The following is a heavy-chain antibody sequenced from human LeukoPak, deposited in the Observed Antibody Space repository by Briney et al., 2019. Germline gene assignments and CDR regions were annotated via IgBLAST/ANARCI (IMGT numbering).Heavy chain of an antibody. Sequence: GGSLRLSCAASGFTFSDYYMGWIRQAPGKGLEWVSYISSSGSTIYYADSVKGRFTISRDNAKNSLYLQMNSLRAEDTAVYYCARVSDCSSTSCSDLDYWGQGTLVTVSS. J-gene: IGHJ4*02. V-gene: IGHV3-11*01. D-gene: IGHD2-2*01. CDR2: ISSSGSTI. CDR1: GFTFSDYY. CDR3: ARVSDCSSTSCSDLDY.